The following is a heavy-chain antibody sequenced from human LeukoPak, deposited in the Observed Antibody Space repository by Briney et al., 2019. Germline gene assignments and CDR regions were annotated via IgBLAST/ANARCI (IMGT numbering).Heavy chain of an antibody. CDR2: IYPGDSDT. CDR3: ASTYYYDSSGYFDY. CDR1: GYIFTSYW. J-gene: IGHJ4*02. Sequence: GESLKISCKGSGYIFTSYWIGWVRQMPGKGLEWMGIIYPGDSDTRYSPSFQGQVTISADKSISTAYPQWSSLKASDTAMYYCASTYYYDSSGYFDYWGQGTLVTVSS. D-gene: IGHD3-22*01. V-gene: IGHV5-51*01.